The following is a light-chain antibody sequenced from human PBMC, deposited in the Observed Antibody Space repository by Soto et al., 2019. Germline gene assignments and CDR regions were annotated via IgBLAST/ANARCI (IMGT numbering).Light chain of an antibody. CDR2: DAS. Sequence: DVQMTQSPSTLSASVGDRVTITCRASQTISNWLAWYQQRPGKAPQLLISDASRLESGVPSRFSGSGSGTEFTLTISSLQPDDSATYYCQQYKSYYQRTFGQGTKVDIK. CDR3: QQYKSYYQRT. J-gene: IGKJ1*01. CDR1: QTISNW. V-gene: IGKV1-5*01.